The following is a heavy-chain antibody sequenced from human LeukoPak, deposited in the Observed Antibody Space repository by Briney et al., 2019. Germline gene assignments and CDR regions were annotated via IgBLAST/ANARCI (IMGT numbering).Heavy chain of an antibody. CDR3: ARAGVRSLYMDV. J-gene: IGHJ6*03. CDR1: GFTFSSYW. D-gene: IGHD3-10*01. CDR2: INADGSST. Sequence: GGSLRLSCAASGFTFSSYWMHWVRQAPGKGLVWVSRINADGSSTSYADSVKGRFTISRDNAKNTLYLQMNSLRAEDTAVYYCARAGVRSLYMDVWGKGTTVTVSS. V-gene: IGHV3-74*01.